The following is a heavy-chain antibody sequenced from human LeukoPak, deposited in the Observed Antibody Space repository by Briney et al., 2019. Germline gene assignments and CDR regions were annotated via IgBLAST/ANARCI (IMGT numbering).Heavy chain of an antibody. V-gene: IGHV3-23*01. CDR3: AKDRIPYLAVAGGFDY. J-gene: IGHJ4*02. Sequence: GGSLRLSCAASGFTFSSYAMSWVRQAPGKGLEWVSAISGSGGSTYYADSVKGRFTISRDNSKNTLYLQMNSLRAEDTAVYYCAKDRIPYLAVAGGFDYWGQGTLVTVSS. CDR2: ISGSGGST. D-gene: IGHD6-19*01. CDR1: GFTFSSYA.